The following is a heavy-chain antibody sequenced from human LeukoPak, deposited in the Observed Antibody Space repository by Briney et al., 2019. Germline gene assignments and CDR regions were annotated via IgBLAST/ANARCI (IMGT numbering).Heavy chain of an antibody. J-gene: IGHJ5*02. CDR3: AREGYYYESSGHYTWFDP. V-gene: IGHV1-8*01. Sequence: EASVKVSCKASGYTFSSYDINWVRQATGQGLEWMGWMNPNSGNTGYAQTLQGRVTMTRNTSTSTDHMELSSLRSEDTAVYYWAREGYYYESSGHYTWFDPWGQGTLVTVSS. D-gene: IGHD3-22*01. CDR1: GYTFSSYD. CDR2: MNPNSGNT.